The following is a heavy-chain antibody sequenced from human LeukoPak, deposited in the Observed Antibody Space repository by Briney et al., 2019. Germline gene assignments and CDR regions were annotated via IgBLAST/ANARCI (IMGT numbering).Heavy chain of an antibody. CDR2: ITDTGGIT. Sequence: GGSLRLSCAASGFIFSNYALSWVRQAPGRGLEWVSAITDTGGITHYADSVKGRFTISRDNFGSTLYLQMDSLRAEDTAVYYCAKRIEGPSEKFDYWGQGAQVTVSS. CDR1: GFIFSNYA. D-gene: IGHD2/OR15-2a*01. J-gene: IGHJ4*02. CDR3: AKRIEGPSEKFDY. V-gene: IGHV3-23*01.